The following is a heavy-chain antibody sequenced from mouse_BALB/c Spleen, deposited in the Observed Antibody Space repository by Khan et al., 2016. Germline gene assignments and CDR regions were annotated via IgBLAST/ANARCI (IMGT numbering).Heavy chain of an antibody. CDR3: AVNHYYGYFDY. CDR1: GYSITSDYV. D-gene: IGHD1-2*01. V-gene: IGHV3-2*02. CDR2: ISYSGSP. Sequence: EVQLQESGPGLVKHSQSLSLTCTVTGYSITSDYVWNWIRQFPGDNLEWLGFISYSGSPIYNPSLKSRISITRNTSKNQFFLPLNSVTTDDTATYYCAVNHYYGYFDYWGQGTTLTVSS. J-gene: IGHJ2*01.